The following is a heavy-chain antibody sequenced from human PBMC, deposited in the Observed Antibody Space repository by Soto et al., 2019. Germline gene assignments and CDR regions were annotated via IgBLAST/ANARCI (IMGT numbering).Heavy chain of an antibody. D-gene: IGHD2-2*01. Sequence: QVQLVQSGAEVKKPGASVKGSCMASGYTFTNYDINWVRQATGQGLEWMGWMNPNSGNTGYAQKFQGRVTMSRNTSLSTASMELSTLRSEDTAVSYCARGPLSCTSSSCPYFFDYWAQGTMVPVSS. CDR3: ARGPLSCTSSSCPYFFDY. J-gene: IGHJ4*02. CDR2: MNPNSGNT. V-gene: IGHV1-8*01. CDR1: GYTFTNYD.